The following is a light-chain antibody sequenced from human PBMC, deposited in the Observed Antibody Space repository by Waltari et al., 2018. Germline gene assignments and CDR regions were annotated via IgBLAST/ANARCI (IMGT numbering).Light chain of an antibody. CDR1: TSNIGKPF. CDR2: DTN. V-gene: IGLV1-51*01. J-gene: IGLJ3*02. CDR3: AAWDDSLSASL. Sequence: QSVLTQPPSVSAAPGQKVTISCSGSTSNIGKPFVSWYQQLPGTAPKPLIYDTNNRRSGIPDRFSASKSGTSATLDITGLQTGDEADYYCAAWDDSLSASLFGGGTKLTVL.